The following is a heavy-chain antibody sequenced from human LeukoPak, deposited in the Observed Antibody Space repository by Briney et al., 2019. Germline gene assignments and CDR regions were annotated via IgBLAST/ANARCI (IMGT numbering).Heavy chain of an antibody. J-gene: IGHJ3*02. CDR1: GYTFTSYG. CDR2: ISAYNGNT. V-gene: IGHV1-18*01. CDR3: ARDKWEGAFDI. Sequence: ASVTVSFKASGYTFTSYGISWVRQAPGQGREGMGWISAYNGNTNYAQKLQGRVTITTDTSTSTAYMELRSLRSDDTAVYYCARDKWEGAFDIWGQGTMVTVSS. D-gene: IGHD1-26*01.